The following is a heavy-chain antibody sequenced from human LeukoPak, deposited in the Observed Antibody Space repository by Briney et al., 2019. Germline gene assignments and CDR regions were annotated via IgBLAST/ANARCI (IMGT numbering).Heavy chain of an antibody. Sequence: GGPLRLSCAASGFTFSSYAISWVRQAPGKGLEWVSAISGSGGSTYYADSVKGRFTISRDNSKNTLYLQMNSLRAEDTAVYYCAKPLYYDSSGRSFFWYFDLWGRGTLVTVSS. CDR3: AKPLYYDSSGRSFFWYFDL. CDR1: GFTFSSYA. V-gene: IGHV3-23*01. CDR2: ISGSGGST. D-gene: IGHD3-22*01. J-gene: IGHJ2*01.